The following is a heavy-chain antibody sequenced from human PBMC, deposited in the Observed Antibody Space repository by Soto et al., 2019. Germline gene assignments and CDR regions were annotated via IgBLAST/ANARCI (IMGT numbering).Heavy chain of an antibody. J-gene: IGHJ5*02. CDR2: ISISSTYI. CDR3: ARDTYYYGSGSYGP. V-gene: IGHV3-21*01. CDR1: GFTFSSYS. Sequence: EVQLVESGGGLVKPGGSLRLSCAASGFTFSSYSMNWVRQAPGKGLEWVSSISISSTYIYYADSVKGRFTISRDNAKNSLSLQMNSLRAEDTAVYYCARDTYYYGSGSYGPWGQGTLVTVSS. D-gene: IGHD3-10*01.